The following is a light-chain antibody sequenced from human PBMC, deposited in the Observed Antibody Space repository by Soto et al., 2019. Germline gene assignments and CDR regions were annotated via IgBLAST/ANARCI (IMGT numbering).Light chain of an antibody. CDR3: AAWDASPNGGV. CDR1: SCNIGSNT. J-gene: IGLJ1*01. CDR2: SNN. Sequence: QSVLTQPPSASGTPGQRVTISCSGSSCNIGSNTVNWYQQLPGTAPKLLIYSNNQRPSGVTDRCSGSKSGTSAPLAFSGLQSDDEADYYCAAWDASPNGGVFGTGTKVTVL. V-gene: IGLV1-44*01.